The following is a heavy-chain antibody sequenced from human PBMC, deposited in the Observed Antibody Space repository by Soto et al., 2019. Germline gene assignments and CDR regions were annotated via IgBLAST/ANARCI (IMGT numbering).Heavy chain of an antibody. V-gene: IGHV4-59*12. J-gene: IGHJ4*02. D-gene: IGHD2-2*01. CDR2: IYYSGST. CDR3: ARVPDY. CDR1: GGSLSPNY. Sequence: PSETLSLTCTVSGGSLSPNYWSWIRQPPGKGLEWIGYIYYSGSTYYNPSLKSRVTISIDRSKNQFSLKLSSVTAADTAVYYCARVPDYWGQGILVTVSS.